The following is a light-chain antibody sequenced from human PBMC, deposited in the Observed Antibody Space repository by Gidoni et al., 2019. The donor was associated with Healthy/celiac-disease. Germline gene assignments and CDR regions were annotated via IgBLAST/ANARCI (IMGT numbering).Light chain of an antibody. CDR1: QAVSNSY. CDR3: QQYGSSSGA. V-gene: IGKV3-20*01. CDR2: GAS. Sequence: SVLTQSPGTLSLSPGERATLSCRASQAVSNSYLAWYVQKPGHAPRLLIYGASNRATGTPDRFSGSGSGTDFTLTISRLEPEDFATYYCQQYGSSSGAFGQGTKVEIK. J-gene: IGKJ1*01.